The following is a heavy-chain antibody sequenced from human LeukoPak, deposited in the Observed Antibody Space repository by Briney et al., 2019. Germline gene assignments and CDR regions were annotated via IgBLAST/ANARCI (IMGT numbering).Heavy chain of an antibody. D-gene: IGHD3-22*01. J-gene: IGHJ4*02. V-gene: IGHV4-39*07. Sequence: PSETLSLTCTVSGGSISSSSYYWGWIRQPPGKGLEWIGSIYYSGSTYYNPSLKSRVTISVDKSKNQFSLKLSSVTAADTAVYYCAREYSSGYIFDYWGQGTLVTVSS. CDR2: IYYSGST. CDR1: GGSISSSSYY. CDR3: AREYSSGYIFDY.